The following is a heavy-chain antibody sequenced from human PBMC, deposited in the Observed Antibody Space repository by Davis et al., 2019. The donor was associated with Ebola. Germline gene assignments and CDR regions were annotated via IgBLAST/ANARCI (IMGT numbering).Heavy chain of an antibody. J-gene: IGHJ4*02. D-gene: IGHD5-12*01. V-gene: IGHV1-18*01. CDR1: GYTFTNYA. Sequence: ASVKVSCKASGYTFTNYAMNWVRQAPGQGLEWMGWISAYNGNTNYAQKLQGRVTMTTDTSTSTAYMELRSLRSDDTAVYYCARGQDIVATNWGQGTLVTVSS. CDR2: ISAYNGNT. CDR3: ARGQDIVATN.